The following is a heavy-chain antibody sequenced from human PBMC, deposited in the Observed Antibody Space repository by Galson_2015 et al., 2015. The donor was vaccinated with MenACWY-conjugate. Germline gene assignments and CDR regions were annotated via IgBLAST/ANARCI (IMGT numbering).Heavy chain of an antibody. CDR3: ARDVRAGYGELWDI. V-gene: IGHV4-39*07. CDR2: INYSGST. D-gene: IGHD3-10*01. J-gene: IGHJ6*02. Sequence: ETLSLTCTVSDDSLHSTTFYWGWIRQPPGKGLEWIGSINYSGSTYYKPSLKSRVAISLDTPKKQFSLNLYSVTAADTAIYYCARDVRAGYGELWDIWGQGTT. CDR1: DDSLHSTTFY.